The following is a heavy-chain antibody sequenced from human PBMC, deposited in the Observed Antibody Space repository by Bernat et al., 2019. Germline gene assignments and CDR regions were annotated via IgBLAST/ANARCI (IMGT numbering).Heavy chain of an antibody. D-gene: IGHD3-10*01. J-gene: IGHJ4*02. Sequence: EVQLLGSGGGLVQPGGSLRLSCAASGFTFSSYAMSWVRQAPGKGLEWVSTLSASGAGTYYADSVKGRFTISRDNSKNTLYLQMNSLRAEDTALYYCAKCLADYYGSGSYSDYFDFWGQGTLVTVSS. CDR2: LSASGAGT. V-gene: IGHV3-23*01. CDR1: GFTFSSYA. CDR3: AKCLADYYGSGSYSDYFDF.